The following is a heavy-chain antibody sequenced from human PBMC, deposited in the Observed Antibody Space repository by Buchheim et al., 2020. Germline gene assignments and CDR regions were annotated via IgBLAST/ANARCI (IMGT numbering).Heavy chain of an antibody. Sequence: QVQLQQWGAGLLKPSGTLSLTCAMYGASLSGYYWSWIRQPPGKGLEWIGEIDHIGRTTYNPSLKSRVTISVDTSKNQFSLKLNSVTAADTAVYYCARGRLRWELPVRFDYWGQGTL. CDR2: IDHIGRT. CDR1: GASLSGYY. CDR3: ARGRLRWELPVRFDY. V-gene: IGHV4-34*01. J-gene: IGHJ4*02. D-gene: IGHD1-26*01.